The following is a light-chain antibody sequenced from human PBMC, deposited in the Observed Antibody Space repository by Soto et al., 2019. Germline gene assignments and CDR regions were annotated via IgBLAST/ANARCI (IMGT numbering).Light chain of an antibody. CDR2: NTA. Sequence: EIVLTQSPGTLSLSPGEGATVSCRVSQSINSKSVVWYQPKFGQAPRLLIYNTASRATGIPDRFSASGSGTDFTLSIGRLEPEDFDVYYCQHYGGSFIFGPGTKVDFK. V-gene: IGKV3-20*01. CDR1: QSINSKS. J-gene: IGKJ3*01. CDR3: QHYGGSFI.